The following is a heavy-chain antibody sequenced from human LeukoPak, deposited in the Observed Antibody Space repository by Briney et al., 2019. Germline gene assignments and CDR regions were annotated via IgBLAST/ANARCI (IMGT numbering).Heavy chain of an antibody. CDR3: ARDDHSPHYHYAMGV. V-gene: IGHV4-59*01. CDR2: IWYSGDT. Sequence: SETLSLTCTVSGGSISSSSWSWVRQDPGKRLEWIGFIWYSGDTDYNPSLRSRVTISVDTSKNQFSLKLNSVTAADTAVYYCARDDHSPHYHYAMGVWGQGITITVSS. CDR1: GGSISSSS. J-gene: IGHJ6*02. D-gene: IGHD4-11*01.